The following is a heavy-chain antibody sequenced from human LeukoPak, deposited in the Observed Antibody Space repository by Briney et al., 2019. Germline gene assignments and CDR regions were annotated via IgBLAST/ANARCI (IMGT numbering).Heavy chain of an antibody. D-gene: IGHD3-22*01. Sequence: GRSLRLSCAASGFAFGNFALHWVRQAPGKGLEWVSGISWNSGNILYADSVRGRITVSRDNAKSALYMEMDSLRPEDTALYYCAKAASHFDTSSPFDYWGQGTRVTVSS. J-gene: IGHJ4*02. V-gene: IGHV3-9*01. CDR1: GFAFGNFA. CDR3: AKAASHFDTSSPFDY. CDR2: ISWNSGNI.